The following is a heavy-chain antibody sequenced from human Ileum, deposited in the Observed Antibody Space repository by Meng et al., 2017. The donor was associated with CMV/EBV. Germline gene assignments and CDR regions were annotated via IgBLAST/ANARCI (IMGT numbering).Heavy chain of an antibody. J-gene: IGHJ4*02. CDR2: ISSSGNYI. CDR3: ARDSGAIRLIDY. D-gene: IGHD4/OR15-4a*01. V-gene: IGHV3-21*01. Sequence: GGSLRLSCAASGFTFDSYDINWVRQAPGKGLERVSSISSSGNYIYYADSVKGRFTISRDNAKNSVYLQMNSLTARDTAVYYCARDSGAIRLIDYWGQGTLVTVSS. CDR1: GFTFDSYD.